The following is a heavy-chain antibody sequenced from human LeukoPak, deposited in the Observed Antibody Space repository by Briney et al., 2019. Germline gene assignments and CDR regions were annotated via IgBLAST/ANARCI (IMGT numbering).Heavy chain of an antibody. CDR1: GGSISSYY. J-gene: IGHJ4*02. CDR3: ARERWNYFDY. D-gene: IGHD1-1*01. V-gene: IGHV4-4*09. Sequence: SETLSLTCTVSGGSISSYYWSWIRQPPGKGLEWIGYIYTSGSTNYNPSLKSRVTISVDTSKNQFSLKLSSVTAADTAVYYCARERWNYFDYRGQGTLVTVSS. CDR2: IYTSGST.